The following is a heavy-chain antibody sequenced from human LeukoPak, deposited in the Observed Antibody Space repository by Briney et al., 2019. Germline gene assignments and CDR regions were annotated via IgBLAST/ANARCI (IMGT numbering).Heavy chain of an antibody. V-gene: IGHV1-2*02. D-gene: IGHD6-13*01. J-gene: IGHJ4*02. CDR3: AVTFSPEAAGTQDSDY. CDR2: INPNSGGT. Sequence: ASVKVSCTASGYTFTGYYMRWVRQAPGQGLEWMGWINPNSGGTNYAQKFQGRVTMTRDTSISTAYMELSRLRSDDTAVYYCAVTFSPEAAGTQDSDYWGQGTLVTVSS. CDR1: GYTFTGYY.